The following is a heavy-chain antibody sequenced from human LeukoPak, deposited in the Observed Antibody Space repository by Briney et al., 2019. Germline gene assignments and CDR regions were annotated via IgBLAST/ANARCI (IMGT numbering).Heavy chain of an antibody. CDR2: IYTSGST. D-gene: IGHD2-2*01. CDR1: GGSISSYY. CDR3: ARGGYCSSTSCYRYGWFDP. J-gene: IGHJ5*02. V-gene: IGHV4-4*07. Sequence: SESLSLTCTVSGGSISSYYWSSIRQPAGKGLEWIGRIYTSGSTNYNPSLKSRVTMSVDTSKNQFSLKLSSVTAADTAVYYCARGGYCSSTSCYRYGWFDPWGQGTLVTVSS.